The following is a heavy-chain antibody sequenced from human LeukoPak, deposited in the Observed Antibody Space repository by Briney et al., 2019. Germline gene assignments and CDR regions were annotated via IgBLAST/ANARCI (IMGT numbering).Heavy chain of an antibody. Sequence: PGRSLRLSCAASGFTFSSYAMHWVRQAPGKGLEWVAVISYDGSNKYYADSVKGRFTISRDNSKNTLYLQMNSLRAEDTAVYYCARDFRSETDHWGQGTLVTVSS. CDR1: GFTFSSYA. J-gene: IGHJ4*02. CDR2: ISYDGSNK. CDR3: ARDFRSETDH. V-gene: IGHV3-30-3*01.